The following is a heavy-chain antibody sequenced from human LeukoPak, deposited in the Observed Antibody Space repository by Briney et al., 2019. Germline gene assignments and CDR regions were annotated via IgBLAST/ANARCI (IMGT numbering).Heavy chain of an antibody. CDR3: AGNSGYDRGAGEFDY. Sequence: SETLSLTCTVSGGSISSSSYYWGWIRQPPGKGLEWIGSIYYSGSTYYNPSLKSRVTISVDTSKNQFSLKLSSVTAADTAVYYCAGNSGYDRGAGEFDYWGQGTLVTVSS. J-gene: IGHJ4*02. CDR1: GGSISSSSYY. CDR2: IYYSGST. V-gene: IGHV4-39*01. D-gene: IGHD5-12*01.